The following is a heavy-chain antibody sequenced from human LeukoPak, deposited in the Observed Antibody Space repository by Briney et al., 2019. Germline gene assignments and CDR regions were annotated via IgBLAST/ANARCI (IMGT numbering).Heavy chain of an antibody. Sequence: ASVKVSCKASGGTFSSYAISWVRQAPGQGLEWMGWISAYNGNTNYAQKLQGRVTMTTDTSTSTAYMELRSLRSDDTAVYYCARGPPAGHYYYYMDVWGKGTTVTVSS. CDR3: ARGPPAGHYYYYMDV. D-gene: IGHD2-2*01. V-gene: IGHV1-18*01. CDR2: ISAYNGNT. CDR1: GGTFSSYA. J-gene: IGHJ6*03.